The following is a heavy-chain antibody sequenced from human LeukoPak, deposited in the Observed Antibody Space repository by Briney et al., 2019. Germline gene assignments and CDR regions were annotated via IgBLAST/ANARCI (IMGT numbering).Heavy chain of an antibody. Sequence: PGGPLRLSCAASGFTFGDYSMNWVRQAPGKGLEWISHISGSSDTISYSDSVKGRFTISRDNAKNSLYLQMDSLRDEDTAVYYCARDTVFASDIWGQGTMVTVSS. J-gene: IGHJ3*02. CDR3: ARDTVFASDI. CDR1: GFTFGDYS. V-gene: IGHV3-48*02. D-gene: IGHD4-11*01. CDR2: ISGSSDTI.